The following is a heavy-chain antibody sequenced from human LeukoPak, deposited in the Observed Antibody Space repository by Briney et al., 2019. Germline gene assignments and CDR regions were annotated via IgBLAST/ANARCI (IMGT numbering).Heavy chain of an antibody. V-gene: IGHV4-59*01. Sequence: PSETLSLTCTVSGGSISSYYWSWIRQPPGKGLEWVGYIYYSGSTNYNPSLKSRVTISVDTSKNQFSLKLSSVTAADTAVYYCARSRMTYYYDSSGYEFGYWGQGTLVTVSS. CDR2: IYYSGST. D-gene: IGHD3-22*01. CDR1: GGSISSYY. J-gene: IGHJ4*02. CDR3: ARSRMTYYYDSSGYEFGY.